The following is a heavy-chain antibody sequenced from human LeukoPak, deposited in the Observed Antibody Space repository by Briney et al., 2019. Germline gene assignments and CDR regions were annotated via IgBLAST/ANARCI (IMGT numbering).Heavy chain of an antibody. Sequence: GGSLRLSCAASGFTFDDYAMHWVRQAPGKGLEWVSHISGSGGSTYYADSVEGRFIISRDNSENTLYLQMSSLRVDDTAVYYCAKGRAGMVRGVCDYWGQGTLVTVSS. J-gene: IGHJ4*02. V-gene: IGHV3-23*01. CDR3: AKGRAGMVRGVCDY. D-gene: IGHD3-10*01. CDR2: ISGSGGST. CDR1: GFTFDDYA.